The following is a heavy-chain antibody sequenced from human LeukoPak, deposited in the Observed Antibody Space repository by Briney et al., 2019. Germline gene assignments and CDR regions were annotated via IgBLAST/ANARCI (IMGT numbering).Heavy chain of an antibody. CDR3: ARESYCSSTSCYTEHLFDY. CDR2: ISYTGST. D-gene: IGHD2-2*02. CDR1: GGSISTTNYY. J-gene: IGHJ4*02. Sequence: SETLSLTCSVSGGSISTTNYYWGWIRQPPGKGLEWIGNISYTGSTYYNPSLKSRVTIAVDTSKNQFSLKVTSVTAADTAVYYCARESYCSSTSCYTEHLFDYWGQGTLVTVSS. V-gene: IGHV4-39*07.